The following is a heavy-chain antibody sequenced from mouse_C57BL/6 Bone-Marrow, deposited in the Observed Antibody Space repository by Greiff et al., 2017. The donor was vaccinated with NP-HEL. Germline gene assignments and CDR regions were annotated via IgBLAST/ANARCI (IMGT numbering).Heavy chain of an antibody. J-gene: IGHJ3*01. CDR2: IYPGDGDT. CDR1: GYAFSSSW. Sequence: QVQLQQSGPELVQPGASVKISCKASGYAFSSSWMNWVKQRPGKGLEWIGRIYPGDGDTNYNGKFKGKATLTADKYSSTAYMQLSSLTSEDSAVYFCARPDGYYEVWFAYWGQGTLVTVSA. V-gene: IGHV1-82*01. D-gene: IGHD2-3*01. CDR3: ARPDGYYEVWFAY.